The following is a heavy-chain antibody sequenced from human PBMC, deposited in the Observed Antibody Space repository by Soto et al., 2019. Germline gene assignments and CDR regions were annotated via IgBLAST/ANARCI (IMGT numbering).Heavy chain of an antibody. Sequence: GGSLRLSCAASGFTFSSYGMHWVRQAPGKGLEWVAVIWYDGSNKYYADSVKGRFTISRDNSKNTLYLQMNSLRAEDTAVYYCARDRLLFVVAQWLVIDYYYYYGMDVWGQGTTVTVSS. J-gene: IGHJ6*02. V-gene: IGHV3-33*01. CDR1: GFTFSSYG. CDR2: IWYDGSNK. CDR3: ARDRLLFVVAQWLVIDYYYYYGMDV. D-gene: IGHD6-19*01.